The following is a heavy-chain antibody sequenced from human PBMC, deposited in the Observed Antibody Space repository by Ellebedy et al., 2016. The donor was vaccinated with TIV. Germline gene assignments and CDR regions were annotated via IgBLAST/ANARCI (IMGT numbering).Heavy chain of an antibody. CDR3: AREGYSSSPNYYYGMDV. V-gene: IGHV4-34*01. CDR1: GGSFSGYY. J-gene: IGHJ6*02. D-gene: IGHD6-13*01. CDR2: INHSGST. Sequence: GSLRLSCAVYGGSFSGYYWSWIRQPPGKGLEWIGEINHSGSTNYNPSLKSRVTISVDKSKNQFSLKLSSVTAADTAVYYCAREGYSSSPNYYYGMDVWGQGTTVTVSS.